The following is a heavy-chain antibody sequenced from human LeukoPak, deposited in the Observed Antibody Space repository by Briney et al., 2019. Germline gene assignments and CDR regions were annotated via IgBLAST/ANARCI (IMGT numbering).Heavy chain of an antibody. CDR1: GFTFSSYS. CDR3: ARDRFGVVTAISDY. V-gene: IGHV3-21*01. D-gene: IGHD2-21*02. Sequence: GGSLRLSCAASGFTFSSYSINWVRQAPGKGLEWVSSISSSSSYIYYADSVKGRFTISRDNAKNSLYLQMNSLRAEDTAVYYCARDRFGVVTAISDYWGQGTLVTVSS. J-gene: IGHJ4*02. CDR2: ISSSSSYI.